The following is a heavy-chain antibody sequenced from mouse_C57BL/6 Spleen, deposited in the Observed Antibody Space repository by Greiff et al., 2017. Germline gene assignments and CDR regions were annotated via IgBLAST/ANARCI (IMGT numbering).Heavy chain of an antibody. Sequence: VQLQQSGAELVRPGASVTLSCKASGYTFTDYEMHWVKQTPVHGLEWIGAIDPETGGTAYNQKFKGKAILTADKSSSTAYMELRNLTYEDSAVYYCTRSICYGNSCYFDYWGQGTTLTVSS. CDR3: TRSICYGNSCYFDY. D-gene: IGHD2-1*01. V-gene: IGHV1-15*01. J-gene: IGHJ2*01. CDR1: GYTFTDYE. CDR2: IDPETGGT.